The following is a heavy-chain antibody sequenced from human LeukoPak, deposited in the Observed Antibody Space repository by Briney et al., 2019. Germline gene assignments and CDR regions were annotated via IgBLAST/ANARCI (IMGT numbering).Heavy chain of an antibody. CDR1: GGSITSYY. V-gene: IGHV4-59*01. Sequence: PSETLSLTCTVSGGSITSYYRSWIRQSPGKGLEWIGYMYYSGSTKYNPSLKSRVTISVDTSKNQFSLKLSSVTAADTAVYYCARGLGGSYLDYWGQGTLVTVSS. CDR2: MYYSGST. CDR3: ARGLGGSYLDY. D-gene: IGHD1-26*01. J-gene: IGHJ4*02.